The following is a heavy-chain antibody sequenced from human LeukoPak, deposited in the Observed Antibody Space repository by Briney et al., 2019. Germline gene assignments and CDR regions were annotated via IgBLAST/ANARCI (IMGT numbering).Heavy chain of an antibody. CDR3: ALRGGRYSGYGPDPGIAAAGTGAFDI. D-gene: IGHD6-13*01. CDR2: VKQDGSEK. CDR1: GFTFSSYW. J-gene: IGHJ3*02. V-gene: IGHV3-7*03. Sequence: GGSLRLSCSASGFTFSSYWVTWVRQAPGKGLEWVANVKQDGSEKNYVDSVKGRFTISRDNAKNSLYLQMNSLRAEDTALYYCALRGGRYSGYGPDPGIAAAGTGAFDIWGQGTMVTVSS.